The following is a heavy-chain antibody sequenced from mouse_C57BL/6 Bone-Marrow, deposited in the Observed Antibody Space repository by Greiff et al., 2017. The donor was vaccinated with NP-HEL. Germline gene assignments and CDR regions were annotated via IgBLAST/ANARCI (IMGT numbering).Heavy chain of an antibody. CDR2: IYPGSGST. J-gene: IGHJ2*01. CDR3: ARRRDGYLYYFDY. V-gene: IGHV1-55*01. Sequence: VQLQQPGAELVKPGASVKMSCKASGYTFTSYWINWVKQRPGQGLEWIGDIYPGSGSTNYNEKFKSKATLTVDTSSSTAYMQLSSLTSEDSAVYYCARRRDGYLYYFDYWGQGTTLTVSS. D-gene: IGHD2-3*01. CDR1: GYTFTSYW.